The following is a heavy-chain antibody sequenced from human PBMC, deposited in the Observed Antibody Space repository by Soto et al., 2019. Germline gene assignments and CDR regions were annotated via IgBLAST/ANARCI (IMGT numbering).Heavy chain of an antibody. CDR1: GGTFNTYT. D-gene: IGHD2-21*01. CDR2: FIPILDMA. Sequence: QVQVVQSGAEVKKPESSVKVSCKPSGGTFNTYTVNWVRLAPGPGLEWMGRFIPILDMANYAQKFQDRVTITADRSTFTAYMELNSLTSDDTAVYYCAITYCRDNSCPRDFDFWGPGTRVTVSS. CDR3: AITYCRDNSCPRDFDF. V-gene: IGHV1-69*02. J-gene: IGHJ4*02.